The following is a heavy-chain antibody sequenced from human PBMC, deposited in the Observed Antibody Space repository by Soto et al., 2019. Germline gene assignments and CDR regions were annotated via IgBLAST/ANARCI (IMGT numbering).Heavy chain of an antibody. CDR1: GFTFTSFA. CDR3: AKKSYYYDTSGYSEYFQH. J-gene: IGHJ1*01. Sequence: GGSLRLSCAASGFTFTSFAMSWVRQAPGKGLEWVAAVSGNGATTHYADSVKGRFTVSRDNSRNTVYLQLNSLRAEDTAVFYCAKKSYYYDTSGYSEYFQHWGQGTLVTVSS. V-gene: IGHV3-23*01. CDR2: VSGNGATT. D-gene: IGHD3-22*01.